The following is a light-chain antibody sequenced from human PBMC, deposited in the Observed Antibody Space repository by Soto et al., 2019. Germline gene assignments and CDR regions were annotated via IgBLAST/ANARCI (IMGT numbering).Light chain of an antibody. J-gene: IGLJ1*01. CDR2: DVS. CDR3: CSSAPSYYV. V-gene: IGLV2-11*01. CDR1: SSDVGGYNY. Sequence: QSALTQPRSVSGSPGQSVTISCTGTSSDVGGYNYVSWYQQHPGKAPKLMIYDVSKRPSGVPDRFSGSKSGNTASLTISGLQTEHNADSSFCSSAPSYYVSGTGTKVT.